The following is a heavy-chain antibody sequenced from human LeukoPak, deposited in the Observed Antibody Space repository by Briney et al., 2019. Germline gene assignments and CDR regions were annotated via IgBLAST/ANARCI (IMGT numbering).Heavy chain of an antibody. V-gene: IGHV3-66*01. CDR2: IYSGGTT. CDR3: ARDQGFFASGYPDY. J-gene: IGHJ4*02. D-gene: IGHD3-22*01. Sequence: GGSLRLSCAASGFTVSTNYMTWVRQAPGKGLEWVSVIYSGGTTYYADSVKGRFSISRDNSKNTLYLQMNSLRAEDTAVYYCARDQGFFASGYPDYWGQGTLVTVSS. CDR1: GFTVSTNY.